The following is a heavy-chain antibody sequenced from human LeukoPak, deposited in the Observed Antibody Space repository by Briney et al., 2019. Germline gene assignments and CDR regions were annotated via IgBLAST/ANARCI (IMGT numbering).Heavy chain of an antibody. CDR1: GFTFSSYD. Sequence: QSGGSLRLSCAASGFTFSSYDMHWVRQATGKGLEWVSAIGTAGDIYYPGSVKGRFTISRENAKNSLYLQMNSLRAGDTAVYYCARGRRTRDIVATIYDDYWGQGTLVTVSS. J-gene: IGHJ4*02. CDR3: ARGRRTRDIVATIYDDY. CDR2: IGTAGDI. D-gene: IGHD5-12*01. V-gene: IGHV3-13*01.